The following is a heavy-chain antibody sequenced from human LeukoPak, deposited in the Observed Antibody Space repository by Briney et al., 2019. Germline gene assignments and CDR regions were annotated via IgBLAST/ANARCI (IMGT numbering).Heavy chain of an antibody. D-gene: IGHD1-7*01. CDR2: MNPNNGRT. J-gene: IGHJ6*03. V-gene: IGHV1-8*01. Sequence: ASVKVSCKASRYTFINYDINWVRQATGQGLEWMGWMNPNNGRTGYAQKFQGRVTMTRNSSISTAYMELNTLTSDDTAVYYCARGSWITGTTSYYYYMDVWGKGTTVTVSS. CDR3: ARGSWITGTTSYYYYMDV. CDR1: RYTFINYD.